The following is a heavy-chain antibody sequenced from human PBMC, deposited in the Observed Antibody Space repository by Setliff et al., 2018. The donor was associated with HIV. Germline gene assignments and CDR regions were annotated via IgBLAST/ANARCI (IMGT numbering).Heavy chain of an antibody. J-gene: IGHJ2*01. CDR3: AREGGQGYSGSGSFYHRNFDL. Sequence: SETLSLTCGVSGYSISSDYCWSWIRQPAGKGLEWIGRMHTSGNTNYNPSLKSRVTMSVDTSKNQFSLKLTSVTAADTALYYCAREGGQGYSGSGSFYHRNFDLWGRGTLVTVS. CDR2: MHTSGNT. V-gene: IGHV4-4*07. CDR1: GYSISSDY. D-gene: IGHD3-10*01.